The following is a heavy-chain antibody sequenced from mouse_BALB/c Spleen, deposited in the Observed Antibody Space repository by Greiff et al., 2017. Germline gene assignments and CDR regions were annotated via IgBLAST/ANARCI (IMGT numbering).Heavy chain of an antibody. CDR1: GFTFSDYG. V-gene: IGHV5-15*02. Sequence: EVHLVESGGGLVQPGGSRKLSCAASGFTFSDYGMAWVRQAPGKGPEWVAFISNLAYSIYYADTVTGRFTISRENAKNTLYLEMSSLRSEDTAMYHCARDEGGNCGAMVYWGRETSVTVST. CDR2: ISNLAYSI. D-gene: IGHD2-1*01. CDR3: ARDEGGNCGAMVY. J-gene: IGHJ4*01.